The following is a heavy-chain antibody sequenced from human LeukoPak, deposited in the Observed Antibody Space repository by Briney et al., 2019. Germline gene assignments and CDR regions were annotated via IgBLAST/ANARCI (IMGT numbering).Heavy chain of an antibody. D-gene: IGHD3-10*01. Sequence: GASVKVSCKASGYTFTGYYMHWVRQAPGQGLEWMGWINPNSGGTNYAQKFQGRVTMTRDPSISTAYMEMSRLRSDDTAVYYCARGRYYGSGSYPPLGYWGQGTLVTVSS. V-gene: IGHV1-2*02. CDR3: ARGRYYGSGSYPPLGY. CDR1: GYTFTGYY. CDR2: INPNSGGT. J-gene: IGHJ4*02.